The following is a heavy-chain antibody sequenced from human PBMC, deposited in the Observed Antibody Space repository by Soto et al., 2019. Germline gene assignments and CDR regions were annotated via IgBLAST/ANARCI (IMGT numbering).Heavy chain of an antibody. J-gene: IGHJ3*02. CDR3: ARDHKEAFDI. V-gene: IGHV4-59*01. CDR2: MYFNEST. Sequence: QVLLQESGPGLVKPSETLSLTCTVSGGSIRSYFLNWIRQAPGKGLEWIGYMYFNESTNYNPSLKRRVTISLDTSKSLFSLKLNSVTAADTAVYYCARDHKEAFDIWGQGTLVSVSS. CDR1: GGSIRSYF.